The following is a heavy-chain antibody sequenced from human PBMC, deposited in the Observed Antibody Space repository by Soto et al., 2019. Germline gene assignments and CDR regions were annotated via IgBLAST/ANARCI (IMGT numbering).Heavy chain of an antibody. D-gene: IGHD3-10*01. CDR2: IYYSGTT. CDR3: AGVRGHAFDI. V-gene: IGHV4-31*03. Sequence: QVQLQESGPGLVKPSQTLSLNCSVSGDSINNADYYWSWIRQHAGRGLEWIGYIYYSGTTYYNPSLTRRVTISMDTSTNQFSLEMSSVTAADTAVYYCAGVRGHAFDIRGQGTMVTVSS. J-gene: IGHJ3*02. CDR1: GDSINNADYY.